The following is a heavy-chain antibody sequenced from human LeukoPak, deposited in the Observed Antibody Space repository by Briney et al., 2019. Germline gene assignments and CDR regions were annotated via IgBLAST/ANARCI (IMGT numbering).Heavy chain of an antibody. J-gene: IGHJ4*02. Sequence: PGGSLRLSCAASGFTFSSYWMSWVRQAPGKGREWVANIKQDGSEKYYVDSVKGRFTISRDNAKNSLYLQMNSLRAEDTAVYYCAREYCSSTSCHRLLYYFDYWGQGTLVTVSS. V-gene: IGHV3-7*01. CDR1: GFTFSSYW. CDR3: AREYCSSTSCHRLLYYFDY. D-gene: IGHD2-2*01. CDR2: IKQDGSEK.